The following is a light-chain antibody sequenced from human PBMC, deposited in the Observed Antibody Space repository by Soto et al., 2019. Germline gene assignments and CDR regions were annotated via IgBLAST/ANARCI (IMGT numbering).Light chain of an antibody. CDR1: PPFLYSSNNKNY. Sequence: VITPSPDSLAVPVCERATINSTSTPPFLYSSNNKNYLAWYQQNPGQPPKLLIYWASTRESGVPDRFSGSGSGTDFTLTISSLQAEDVAVYYCQQYYNTPFTFGPGTKVDIK. V-gene: IGKV4-1*01. CDR2: WAS. J-gene: IGKJ3*01. CDR3: QQYYNTPFT.